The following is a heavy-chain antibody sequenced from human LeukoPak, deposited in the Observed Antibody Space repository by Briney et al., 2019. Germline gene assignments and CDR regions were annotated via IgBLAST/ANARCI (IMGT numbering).Heavy chain of an antibody. J-gene: IGHJ4*02. Sequence: SETLSLTCTVSGYSITSAYYWGWIRQPPGKGLEWIGSFFLKGSTYYNPSLKSRVTISVDTSKNQFSLTLSSVTAADTAVYYCARSILRYYFDSSGYYPHYFDYWGQGMLVTVSS. V-gene: IGHV4-38-2*02. CDR1: GYSITSAYY. D-gene: IGHD3-22*01. CDR2: FFLKGST. CDR3: ARSILRYYFDSSGYYPHYFDY.